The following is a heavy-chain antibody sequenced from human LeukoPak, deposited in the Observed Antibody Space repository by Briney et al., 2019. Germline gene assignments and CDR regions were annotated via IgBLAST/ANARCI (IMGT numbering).Heavy chain of an antibody. CDR2: ISAYNGNT. CDR3: ARDIPSSSWYSRWFDP. CDR1: GYTFTSYG. J-gene: IGHJ5*02. D-gene: IGHD6-13*01. V-gene: IGHV1-18*01. Sequence: ASVKVSCKASGYTFTSYGISWVRQAPGQGLEWMGWISAYNGNTNYAQKLQGRVTMTTDTSTSTAYMELRSLRSDDTAVYYCARDIPSSSWYSRWFDPWGQGTLVTVSS.